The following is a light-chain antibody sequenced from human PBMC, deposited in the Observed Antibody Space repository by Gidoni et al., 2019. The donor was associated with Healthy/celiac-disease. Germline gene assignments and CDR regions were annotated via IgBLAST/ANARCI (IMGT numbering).Light chain of an antibody. V-gene: IGLV3-1*01. J-gene: IGLJ2*01. CDR1: KLGDKY. CDR3: QAGDSSTHVV. Sequence: SYELTQPPSVSVSPGQTASITCSGDKLGDKYACWYQQKPGQSPVLVIDKDSKRPAGIPERFSGSNAGNTATLTISGTQAMDEADYYCQAGDSSTHVVFGGGTKLTVL. CDR2: KDS.